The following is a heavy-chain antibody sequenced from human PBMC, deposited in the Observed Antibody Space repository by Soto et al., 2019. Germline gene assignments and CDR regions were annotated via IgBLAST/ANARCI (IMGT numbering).Heavy chain of an antibody. CDR1: GDSVSSNSAA. V-gene: IGHV6-1*01. Sequence: QVQLQQSGPGLVKPSQTLSLTCAISGDSVSSNSAAWNWIRQSPSRGLEWLGRTYYRSKWYHDYALSVKSRISINPDTSKNQISLQLNYVTPEDTAVYYCTRASYSSRWYWYFDYWGQGSLVTVSS. J-gene: IGHJ4*02. D-gene: IGHD6-13*01. CDR3: TRASYSSRWYWYFDY. CDR2: TYYRSKWYH.